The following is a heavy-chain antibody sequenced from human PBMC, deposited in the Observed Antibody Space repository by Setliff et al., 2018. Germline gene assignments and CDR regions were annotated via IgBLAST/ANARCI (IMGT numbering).Heavy chain of an antibody. V-gene: IGHV1-18*01. CDR1: GYTFTSYG. CDR3: ARPGRGSGRLPYY. J-gene: IGHJ4*02. Sequence: GASVKVSCKAPGYTFTSYGFSWVRQAPGQGLEWMGWISVYNGKTKYAQKFQGRVTMTTDTSTRTAYMEVTSLRSDDTAVYYCARPGRGSGRLPYYWGQGTLVTVSS. D-gene: IGHD3-10*01. CDR2: ISVYNGKT.